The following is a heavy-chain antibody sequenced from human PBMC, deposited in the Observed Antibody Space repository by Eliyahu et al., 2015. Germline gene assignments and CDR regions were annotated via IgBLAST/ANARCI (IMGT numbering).Heavy chain of an antibody. J-gene: IGHJ4*02. CDR1: VFTVSTNY. CDR2: MYNGGAT. D-gene: IGHD3-16*01. Sequence: EVQLVESGGGLIQPGGSLXXSCAASVFTVSTNYMSWVRQAPGXGLXWLXVMYNGGATYYADSVKGRFTISRDNSKNTLYLQMNSLRADDTAVYYCARDLGAYRRAFDYWGQGTLVTVSS. V-gene: IGHV3-53*01. CDR3: ARDLGAYRRAFDY.